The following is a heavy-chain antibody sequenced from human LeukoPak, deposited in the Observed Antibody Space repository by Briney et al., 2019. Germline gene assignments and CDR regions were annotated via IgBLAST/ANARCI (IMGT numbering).Heavy chain of an antibody. D-gene: IGHD2/OR15-2a*01. CDR2: IYHTGSI. V-gene: IGHV4-4*02. CDR3: ARDPFRRSMDV. CDR1: GYSISNGWW. Sequence: NSSGTLSLTCVVSGYSISNGWWWSWVRQPPGKGPEWIGEIYHTGSINYNPSLKSRVSISVDKSKNQFSLEVTSVTAADTAVYYCARDPFRRSMDVWGQGTTVTVSS. J-gene: IGHJ6*02.